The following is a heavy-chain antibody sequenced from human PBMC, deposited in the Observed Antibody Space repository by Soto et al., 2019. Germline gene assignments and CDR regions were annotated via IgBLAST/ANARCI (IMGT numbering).Heavy chain of an antibody. J-gene: IGHJ5*02. V-gene: IGHV1-69*12. Sequence: QVQLVQSGAEVKKPGSSVKVSCKASGGTFSSYAISWVRQAPGQGLEWMGGIIPIFGTANYAQKFQGRVTITAAEPTSTAYMKLSRLSSEDTAVYYCSRSVEGSGWYDFWFVPWGQGPLVTVSS. CDR2: IIPIFGTA. CDR3: SRSVEGSGWYDFWFVP. D-gene: IGHD6-19*01. CDR1: GGTFSSYA.